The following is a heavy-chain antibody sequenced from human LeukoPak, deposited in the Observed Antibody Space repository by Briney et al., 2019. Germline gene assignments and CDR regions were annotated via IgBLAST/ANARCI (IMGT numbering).Heavy chain of an antibody. CDR3: ARGPPRSAANYFDY. J-gene: IGHJ4*02. Sequence: ASVKVSCKASGYTFTSYAMSWVRQAPGQGLEWMGWINTNTGDPTYAQGFTGRFVFSLDTSVSTAYLQISSLKAEDTAVYYCARGPPRSAANYFDYWGQGTLVTVSS. CDR1: GYTFTSYA. CDR2: INTNTGDP. V-gene: IGHV7-4-1*02. D-gene: IGHD5-24*01.